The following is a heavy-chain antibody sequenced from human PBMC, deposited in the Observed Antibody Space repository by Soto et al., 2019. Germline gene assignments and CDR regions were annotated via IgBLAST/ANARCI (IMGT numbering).Heavy chain of an antibody. D-gene: IGHD1-7*01. CDR2: IYYSGST. V-gene: IGHV4-30-4*01. J-gene: IGHJ1*01. Sequence: PSETLSLTCTVSGGSISSSDYYWSWTRQPPGKGLEWIGYIYYSGSTYYNPSLKSRVTISVDTSKNQFSLKLSSVTAADTAVYYCASTLRGWNYAPHFQHWGQSTLVTVSS. CDR1: GGSISSSDYY. CDR3: ASTLRGWNYAPHFQH.